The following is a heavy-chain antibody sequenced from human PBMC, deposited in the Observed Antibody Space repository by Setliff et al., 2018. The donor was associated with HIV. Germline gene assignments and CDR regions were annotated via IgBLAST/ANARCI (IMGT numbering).Heavy chain of an antibody. CDR3: ARASFDGGWGFYYYYYMDV. J-gene: IGHJ6*03. D-gene: IGHD2-21*01. V-gene: IGHV4-59*11. CDR1: GGSMRSHY. CDR2: ISDTGST. Sequence: PSETLSLTCTLSGGSMRSHYWSWIRQTPGRGLEWIGYISDTGSTTYSPSLKSRATISVDSSRNQLSLNVTSVTTADTAMYFCARASFDGGWGFYYYYYMDVWGKGTTFTVSS.